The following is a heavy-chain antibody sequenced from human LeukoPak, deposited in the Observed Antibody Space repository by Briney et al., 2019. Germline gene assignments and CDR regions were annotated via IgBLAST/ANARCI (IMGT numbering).Heavy chain of an antibody. V-gene: IGHV3-33*06. D-gene: IGHD2-2*01. J-gene: IGHJ6*02. CDR3: AKEDRYCSSTSCPRGSHYYYYGMDV. Sequence: PGGSLRLSCAASGFTFSSYGMHWVRQAPGKGLEWVAVIWYGGSNKYYADSVKGRFTISRDNSKNTLYLQMNSLRAEDTAVYYCAKEDRYCSSTSCPRGSHYYYYGMDVWGQGTTVTVSS. CDR1: GFTFSSYG. CDR2: IWYGGSNK.